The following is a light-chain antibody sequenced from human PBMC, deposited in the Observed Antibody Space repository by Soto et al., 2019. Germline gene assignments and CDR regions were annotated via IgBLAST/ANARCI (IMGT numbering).Light chain of an antibody. CDR3: NSYAGSNNWV. V-gene: IGLV2-8*01. CDR2: EVS. J-gene: IGLJ3*02. Sequence: QSALTQPASVSGSPGQSITISCTRTSSDVGGYNYVSWYQQHPGKAPKLMIYEVSKRPSGVPDRFSGSKSGNTASLTVSGLQAEDEADYYRNSYAGSNNWVFGGGTKLTVL. CDR1: SSDVGGYNY.